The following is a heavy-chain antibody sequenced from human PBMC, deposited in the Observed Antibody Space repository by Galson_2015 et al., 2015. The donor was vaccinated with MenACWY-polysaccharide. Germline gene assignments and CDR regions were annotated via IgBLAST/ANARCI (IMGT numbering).Heavy chain of an antibody. CDR2: VWYDGSNQ. CDR3: ARDRDWSTLRYMDV. J-gene: IGHJ6*03. Sequence: SLRLSCAASGFTFRSHGMHWVRQAPGKGLEWVAVVWYDGSNQHCSDSVRGRFTVSKDNSKNTLYLQTNSLRAEDTAVYYCARDRDWSTLRYMDVWGTGTTVTVSS. CDR1: GFTFRSHG. D-gene: IGHD1-1*01. V-gene: IGHV3-33*01.